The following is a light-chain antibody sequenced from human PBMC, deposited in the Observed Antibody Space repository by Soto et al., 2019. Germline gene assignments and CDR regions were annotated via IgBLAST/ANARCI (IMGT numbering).Light chain of an antibody. J-gene: IGLJ1*01. CDR1: SSDVGAFNY. Sequence: QSALTQPASVSGSPGQSITISCTGTSSDVGAFNYVSWYLQYPGKAPKLMIYEVGNRPSGVSNRFSGSKSGNTASLTISGLQDEDEDDYYCCSYASGSIYVFGTGTKLTVL. V-gene: IGLV2-14*01. CDR3: CSYASGSIYV. CDR2: EVG.